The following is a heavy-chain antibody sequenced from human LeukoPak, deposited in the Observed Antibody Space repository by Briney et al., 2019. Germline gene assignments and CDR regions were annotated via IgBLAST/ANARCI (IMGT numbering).Heavy chain of an antibody. CDR3: ARGRAGAARSTNFDY. CDR2: IWYDGINK. CDR1: GFTFSSYG. Sequence: PGRSLRLSCAASGFTFSSYGMHWVRQAPGKGLEWVAVIWYDGINKYYADSVKGRFTISRDNSKNTLYLQMNSLRAEDTAVYYCARGRAGAARSTNFDYWGQGTLVTVSS. J-gene: IGHJ4*02. V-gene: IGHV3-33*01. D-gene: IGHD2/OR15-2a*01.